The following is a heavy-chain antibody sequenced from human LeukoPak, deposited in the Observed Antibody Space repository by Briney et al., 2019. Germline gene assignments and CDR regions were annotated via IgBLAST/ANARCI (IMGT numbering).Heavy chain of an antibody. CDR1: GGSISSYY. D-gene: IGHD3-16*01. CDR2: IYYSGTT. J-gene: IGHJ4*02. Sequence: SETLSLTCTVSGGSISSYYWSWIRQPPGKGLEWIGYIYYSGTTNYNPSLKSRVTISVDTSKNQFSLKLSSVTAADTAVYYCARVFGEDYFDYWGQGTLVTVSS. V-gene: IGHV4-59*08. CDR3: ARVFGEDYFDY.